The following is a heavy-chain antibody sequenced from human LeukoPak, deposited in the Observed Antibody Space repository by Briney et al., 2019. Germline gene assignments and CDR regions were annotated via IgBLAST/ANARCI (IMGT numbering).Heavy chain of an antibody. V-gene: IGHV3-49*04. CDR1: GFTFGDYA. Sequence: GGSLRLSCTASGFTFGDYAMSWVRQAPGKGLEWISFIRNKAYGETTEYAASVKGRFTISRDDSKSIAYLQMNSLKIEDTAVYYCTRDPASIDIAAGIVIDYWGQGTLVTVSS. CDR3: TRDPASIDIAAGIVIDY. CDR2: IRNKAYGETT. J-gene: IGHJ4*02. D-gene: IGHD6-13*01.